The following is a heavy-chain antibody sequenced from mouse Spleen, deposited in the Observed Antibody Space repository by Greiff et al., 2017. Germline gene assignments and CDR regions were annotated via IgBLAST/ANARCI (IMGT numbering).Heavy chain of an antibody. CDR2: ISSGGGNT. Sequence: EVQVVESGGGLVKLGGSLKLSCAASGFTFSSYAMSWVRQTPEKRLEWVATISSGGGNTYYPDSVKGRFTISRDNAKNTLYLQMSSLKSEDTAMYYCARGGLGYFDYWGQGTTLTVSS. CDR1: GFTFSSYA. J-gene: IGHJ2*01. D-gene: IGHD4-1*01. V-gene: IGHV5-9-3*01. CDR3: ARGGLGYFDY.